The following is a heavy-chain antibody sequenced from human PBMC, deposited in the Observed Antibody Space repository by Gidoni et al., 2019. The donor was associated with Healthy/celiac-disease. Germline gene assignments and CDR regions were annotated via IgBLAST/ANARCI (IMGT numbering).Heavy chain of an antibody. CDR2: IRSKAYGGTT. Sequence: SGTASGFTFGDYAMSWVRQAPGKGLEWVGFIRSKAYGGTTEYAASVKGRFTISRDDSKSIAYLQMNSLKTEDTAVYYCTRRRSSTALDIWGQGTMVTVSS. CDR3: TRRRSSTALDI. J-gene: IGHJ3*02. V-gene: IGHV3-49*04. CDR1: GFTFGDYA.